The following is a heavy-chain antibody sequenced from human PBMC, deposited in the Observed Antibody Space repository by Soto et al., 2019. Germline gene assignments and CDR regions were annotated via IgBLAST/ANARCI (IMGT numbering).Heavy chain of an antibody. D-gene: IGHD5-18*01. J-gene: IGHJ4*02. CDR3: ARIPRYSFPTSDDLDS. V-gene: IGHV1-69*13. CDR1: GGTFYTYT. CDR2: ITPIYPTT. Sequence: SVKVSCKASGGTFYTYTFSWVRQAPGQGLEWMGSITPIYPTTNYAEKFQGRLTVTADDSTNTAYMELNSLTSEDTAVYYCARIPRYSFPTSDDLDSWGQGTLVTVSS.